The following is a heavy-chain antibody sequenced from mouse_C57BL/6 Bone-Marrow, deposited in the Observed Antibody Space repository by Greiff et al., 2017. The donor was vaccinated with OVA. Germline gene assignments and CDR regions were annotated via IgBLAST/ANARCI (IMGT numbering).Heavy chain of an antibody. CDR3: VRQGSSPWYFDV. Sequence: EVHLVESGGGLVQPKGSLKLSCAASGFSFNTYAMNWVRQAPGKGLEWVARIRSKSNNYATYYADSVKDRFTISRDDSESMLYLQMNNLKTEDTAMYYCVRQGSSPWYFDVWGTGTTVTVSS. V-gene: IGHV10-1*01. J-gene: IGHJ1*03. D-gene: IGHD1-1*01. CDR1: GFSFNTYA. CDR2: IRSKSNNYAT.